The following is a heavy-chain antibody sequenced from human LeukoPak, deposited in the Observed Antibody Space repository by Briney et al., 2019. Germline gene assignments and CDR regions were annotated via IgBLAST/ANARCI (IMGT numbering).Heavy chain of an antibody. D-gene: IGHD5-24*01. CDR2: IYYSGST. CDR1: GGSFSSYY. CDR3: ARDPAVEMVTIQEVFDI. V-gene: IGHV4-59*01. Sequence: PSETLSLTCTVSGGSFSSYYWSWIRQPPGKGLEWIGYIYYSGSTNYNPSLKSRVTISVDTSKNQFSLKLSSVTAADTAAYYCARDPAVEMVTIQEVFDIWGQGTMVTVSS. J-gene: IGHJ3*02.